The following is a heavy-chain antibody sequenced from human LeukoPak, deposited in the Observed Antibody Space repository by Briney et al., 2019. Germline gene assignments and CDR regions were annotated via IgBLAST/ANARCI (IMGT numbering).Heavy chain of an antibody. CDR2: ISSSSSYT. Sequence: GGSLRLSCAASGFTFSDYYMSWIRQAPGKGLEWVSYISSSSSYTNYADSVEGRFTISRDNAKNSLYLQMNSLRAEDTAVYYCARLAYSMVRGVYYFDYWGQGTLVTVSS. V-gene: IGHV3-11*06. J-gene: IGHJ4*02. CDR3: ARLAYSMVRGVYYFDY. D-gene: IGHD3-10*01. CDR1: GFTFSDYY.